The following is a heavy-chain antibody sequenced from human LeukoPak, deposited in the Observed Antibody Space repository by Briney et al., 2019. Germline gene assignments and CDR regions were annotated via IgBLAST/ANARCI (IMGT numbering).Heavy chain of an antibody. J-gene: IGHJ2*01. CDR2: INPSGGST. V-gene: IGHV1-46*01. Sequence: ASVKVSCKASGGTFSSYAISWVRQAPGQGLEWMGVINPSGGSTSYAQKFQGRVTMTRDTSTSTVYMELSSLRSEDTAVYYCARDEGLRHWYFDLWGRGTLVTVSS. CDR1: GGTFSSYA. D-gene: IGHD4-17*01. CDR3: ARDEGLRHWYFDL.